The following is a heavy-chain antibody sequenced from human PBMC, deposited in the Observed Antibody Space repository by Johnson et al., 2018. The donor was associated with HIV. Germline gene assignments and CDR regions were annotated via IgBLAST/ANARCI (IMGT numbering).Heavy chain of an antibody. CDR3: ARGRGGSYADAFDI. J-gene: IGHJ3*02. Sequence: QVQLVESGGGVVQPGRSLRLSCAASGFTFSTYAMHWVRQAPGKGLEWVEVISYDGSNKYYADSVKGRFTISRDNSKNTLYLQMNSLRAEDTAVYYGARGRGGSYADAFDIWGQGTMVTVSS. CDR1: GFTFSTYA. V-gene: IGHV3-30*04. CDR2: ISYDGSNK. D-gene: IGHD1-26*01.